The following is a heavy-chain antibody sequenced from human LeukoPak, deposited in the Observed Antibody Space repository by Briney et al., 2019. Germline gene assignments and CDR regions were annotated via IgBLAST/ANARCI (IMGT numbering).Heavy chain of an antibody. CDR2: IYYSGST. J-gene: IGHJ4*02. D-gene: IGHD3-10*01. Sequence: SETLSLTCTVSGGSISSSSYYWGWIRQPPGKGLEWIGSIYYSGSTYYNPSLKSRVTISVDTSKNQFSLKLSSVTAADTAVYYCARGVSLLAPTYWGQGTLVTVSS. V-gene: IGHV4-39*07. CDR3: ARGVSLLAPTY. CDR1: GGSISSSSYY.